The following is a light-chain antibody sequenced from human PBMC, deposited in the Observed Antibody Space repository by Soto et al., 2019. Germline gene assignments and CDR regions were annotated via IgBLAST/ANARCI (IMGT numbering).Light chain of an antibody. CDR2: TAS. J-gene: IGKJ1*01. V-gene: IGKV1-5*03. CDR1: QSISSR. CDR3: QQYNSYWT. Sequence: TQSLSTLSAPEGNRATITCRAIQSISSRLAWYQHKPGKAPKLLIYTASSLESGAPSRFSGSGSGTEFTLTISSLQPDDFATYYCQQYNSYWTFGQGTKVDIK.